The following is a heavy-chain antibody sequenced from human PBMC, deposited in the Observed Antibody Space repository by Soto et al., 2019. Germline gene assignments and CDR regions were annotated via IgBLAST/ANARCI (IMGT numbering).Heavy chain of an antibody. V-gene: IGHV4-30-4*01. CDR2: IYYSGST. Sequence: SETLSLTCTVSGGSISSGDYYWSWIRQPPGKGLEWIGYIYYSGSTYYNPSLKSRVTISVDTSKNQFSLKLSSVTAADTAVYYCARVSAWSCQFDYWGQGTLVTVSS. CDR3: ARVSAWSCQFDY. D-gene: IGHD2-15*01. CDR1: GGSISSGDYY. J-gene: IGHJ4*02.